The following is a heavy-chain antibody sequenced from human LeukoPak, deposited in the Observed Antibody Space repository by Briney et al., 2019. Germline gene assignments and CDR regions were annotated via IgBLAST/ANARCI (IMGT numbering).Heavy chain of an antibody. CDR3: ASPKGDFWSGSITQFDY. J-gene: IGHJ4*02. CDR2: IYYSGST. CDR1: GGSISSYY. D-gene: IGHD3-3*01. V-gene: IGHV4-59*08. Sequence: SETLSPTCTVSGGSISSYYWSWIRQPPGKGLEWIGYIYYSGSTNYNPSLKSRVTISVDTSKNQFSLKLSSVTAADTAVYYCASPKGDFWSGSITQFDYWGQGTLVTVSS.